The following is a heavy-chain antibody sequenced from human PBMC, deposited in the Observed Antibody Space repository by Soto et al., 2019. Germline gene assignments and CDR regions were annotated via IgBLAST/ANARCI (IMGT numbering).Heavy chain of an antibody. CDR1: GFTFGSDA. J-gene: IGHJ4*02. D-gene: IGHD1-26*01. V-gene: IGHV3-23*01. Sequence: EVQLLESGGGLVQPGGSLRLSCAASGFTFGSDAMSWVRQAPGKGLEWVSLISGSGGSTYYADSVKGRFTISRDNSKNTLYLQINSLRAEDTAIYYCAKDLNGIVGAFDYSGQGTLVTVSS. CDR3: AKDLNGIVGAFDY. CDR2: ISGSGGST.